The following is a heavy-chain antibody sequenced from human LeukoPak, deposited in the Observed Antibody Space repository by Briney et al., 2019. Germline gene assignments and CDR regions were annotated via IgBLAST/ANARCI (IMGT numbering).Heavy chain of an antibody. Sequence: PGGSLRLSCAASGFTFSDYYINWVRQAPGKGLEWVSYIRSSGSTIYYADSVKGRFTISRDNAKNSLYLQMNRPRVAVTGVYSGARGAAGRRFDYSGQRTLVTVSS. D-gene: IGHD6-13*01. V-gene: IGHV3-11*04. CDR1: GFTFSDYY. CDR3: ARGAAGRRFDY. CDR2: IRSSGSTI. J-gene: IGHJ4*02.